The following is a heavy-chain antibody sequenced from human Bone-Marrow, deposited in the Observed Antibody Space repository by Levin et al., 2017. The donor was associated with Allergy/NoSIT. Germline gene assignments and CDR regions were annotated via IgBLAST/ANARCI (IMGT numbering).Heavy chain of an antibody. CDR2: VYYSGST. V-gene: IGHV4-59*01. Sequence: SETLSLSCTVSGDSLGYDYWSWVRQPPGKGLEWIGYVYYSGSTSYNPSLESRVTISIDTSKNQFFLKLSSVTAADTAVYYCARLNSGGFDPWGHGNMVTVSS. J-gene: IGHJ5*02. CDR1: GDSLGYDY. D-gene: IGHD3-10*01. CDR3: ARLNSGGFDP.